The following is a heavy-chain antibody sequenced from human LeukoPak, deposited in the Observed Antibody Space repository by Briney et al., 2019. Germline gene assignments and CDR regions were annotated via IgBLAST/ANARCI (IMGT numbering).Heavy chain of an antibody. J-gene: IGHJ5*02. CDR1: GFTLSSSS. D-gene: IGHD2-2*01. Sequence: GGSLRLSCAASGFTLSSSSMNGVPQAPGKGRECVSYLTYSSSTEHYADSAKGRFTISRDNAKNSLYLQMNSLRAEDTAVYYCAGGEYCTSTSCYLLDSGNWFDPWGQGTLVTVSS. V-gene: IGHV3-48*01. CDR2: LTYSSSTE. CDR3: AGGEYCTSTSCYLLDSGNWFDP.